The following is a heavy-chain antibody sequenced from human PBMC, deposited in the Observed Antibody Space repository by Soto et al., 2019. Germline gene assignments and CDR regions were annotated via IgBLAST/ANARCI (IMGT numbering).Heavy chain of an antibody. CDR1: GGTFSSYA. CDR3: ASSVVTPFFYYYGMDV. CDR2: IIPIFGTA. Sequence: QVQLVQSGAEVKKPGSSVKVSCKASGGTFSSYAISWVRQAPGQGLEWMGGIIPIFGTANYAQKSQGRVTITADESTSTAYMELSSLRSEDTAVYYCASSVVTPFFYYYGMDVWGQGTTVSVSS. V-gene: IGHV1-69*12. D-gene: IGHD2-21*02. J-gene: IGHJ6*02.